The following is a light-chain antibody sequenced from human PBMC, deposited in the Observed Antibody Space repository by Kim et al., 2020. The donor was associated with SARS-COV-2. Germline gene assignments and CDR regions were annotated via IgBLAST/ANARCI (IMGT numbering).Light chain of an antibody. CDR2: GTT. V-gene: IGKV3-20*01. CDR3: QQYVSSSGT. Sequence: PVGSAAPSCRASRRISGSCLAWYQQKPGQAPKLLIYGTTTMATGIAYRFSGSGSGTDFTLTISRLEPEDFAVYYCQQYVSSSGTFGQGTKLEI. J-gene: IGKJ2*01. CDR1: RRISGSC.